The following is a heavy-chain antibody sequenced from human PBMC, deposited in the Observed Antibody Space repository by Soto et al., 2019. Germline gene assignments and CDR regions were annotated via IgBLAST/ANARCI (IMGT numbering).Heavy chain of an antibody. V-gene: IGHV3-23*01. J-gene: IGHJ4*02. Sequence: EVQVLASGGGLVQPGGSLRLSCAASGFTFSNYAMNWVRQAPGKGLEWVSGISGNSGFTYYTDSVKGRFTISRDNSKNTLFLQMNGLRDEDTAIYYCVKVGSFYVPRSPFDSWGRGRVVTVSS. CDR1: GFTFSNYA. CDR2: ISGNSGFT. CDR3: VKVGSFYVPRSPFDS. D-gene: IGHD1-26*01.